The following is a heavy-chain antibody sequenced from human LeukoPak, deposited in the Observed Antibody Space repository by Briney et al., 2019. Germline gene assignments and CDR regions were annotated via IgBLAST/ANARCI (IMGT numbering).Heavy chain of an antibody. CDR1: GFTFNNYE. Sequence: QPGGSLRLSCAASGFTFNNYEMNWVRQAPGKGLEWVSYISSSGSTIYYADSVKGRFTISRDNAKISLYLQVNSLRAEDTAVYYCARDGDGYSSSHLGLYFDYWGQGTLVTVSS. D-gene: IGHD6-13*01. V-gene: IGHV3-48*03. J-gene: IGHJ4*02. CDR2: ISSSGSTI. CDR3: ARDGDGYSSSHLGLYFDY.